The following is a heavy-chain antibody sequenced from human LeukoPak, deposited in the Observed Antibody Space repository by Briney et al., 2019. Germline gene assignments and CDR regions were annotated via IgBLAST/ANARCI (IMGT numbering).Heavy chain of an antibody. CDR1: GYTFTSYG. D-gene: IGHD2-15*01. V-gene: IGHV1-18*01. Sequence: ASVKVSCKASGYTFTSYGISWVRQAPGQGLEWMGWISAYNGNTNYAQKLQGRVTMTTDTSTSTAYMELRSLRSDDTAVCYCARDPPRIVVVVAATNYYGMDVWGQGTTVTVSS. CDR2: ISAYNGNT. J-gene: IGHJ6*02. CDR3: ARDPPRIVVVVAATNYYGMDV.